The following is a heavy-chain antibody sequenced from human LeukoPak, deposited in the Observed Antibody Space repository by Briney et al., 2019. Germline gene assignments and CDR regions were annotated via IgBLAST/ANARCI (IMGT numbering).Heavy chain of an antibody. D-gene: IGHD6-13*01. V-gene: IGHV4-59*01. J-gene: IGHJ6*02. Sequence: SETLSLTCTVSGGSISSYYWSWIRQPPGKGLEWIGYIYYSGSTNYNPSLKSRVTISVVTSKNQFSLKLSSVTAADTAVYYCARVGSSWLSYYYGMDVWGQGTTVTVSS. CDR1: GGSISSYY. CDR3: ARVGSSWLSYYYGMDV. CDR2: IYYSGST.